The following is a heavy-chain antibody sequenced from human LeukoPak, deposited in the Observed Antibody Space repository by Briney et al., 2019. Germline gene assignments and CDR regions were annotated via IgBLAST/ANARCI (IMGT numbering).Heavy chain of an antibody. V-gene: IGHV4-31*03. Sequence: SETLSLTCTVSGASINSGGFFWSWIRQHPGKGLEWIGHIYYSGYTYYNPSLTSRLAISLDTSKTQFSLRLSSVTAADTALYYCARLIGVTTGHTFDIWGQGIMVTVSS. CDR1: GASINSGGFF. J-gene: IGHJ3*02. D-gene: IGHD4-17*01. CDR2: IYYSGYT. CDR3: ARLIGVTTGHTFDI.